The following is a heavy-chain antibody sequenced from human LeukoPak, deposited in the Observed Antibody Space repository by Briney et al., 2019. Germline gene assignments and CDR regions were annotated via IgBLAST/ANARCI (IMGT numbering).Heavy chain of an antibody. CDR1: GFTVDSNF. CDR3: ARAGGSEPRIVAFDI. CDR2: HYSGGST. V-gene: IGHV3-53*01. Sequence: PGGSLRLSCAPSGFTVDSNFMSWVRQAPGKGLEWVSIHYSGGSTYYADSVKGRFIISRDDSKNTVYLQMNSLRAEDTAVYYCARAGGSEPRIVAFDIWGQGTMVTVSS. D-gene: IGHD1-14*01. J-gene: IGHJ3*02.